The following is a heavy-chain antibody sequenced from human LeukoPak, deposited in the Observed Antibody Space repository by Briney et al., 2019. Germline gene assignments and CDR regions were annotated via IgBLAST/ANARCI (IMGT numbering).Heavy chain of an antibody. Sequence: ASVKVSCKASGYTFTKSYIHWVRQAPGQRREWMGLINPGGDNTKYAQNFQGRVTMTSDTSARTVYMELSSLSTEDTAIYYCARIRDGYNDAYDIWGQGTVVTVPS. CDR1: GYTFTKSY. CDR3: ARIRDGYNDAYDI. CDR2: INPGGDNT. D-gene: IGHD5-24*01. J-gene: IGHJ3*02. V-gene: IGHV1-46*01.